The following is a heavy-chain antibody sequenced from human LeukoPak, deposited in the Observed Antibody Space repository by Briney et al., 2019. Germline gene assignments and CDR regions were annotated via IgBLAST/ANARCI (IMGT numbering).Heavy chain of an antibody. CDR3: AKRGDYMDV. CDR1: GFTFSNYW. CDR2: INPDGSNT. Sequence: GGSLRLSCAASGFTFSNYWMHSVRQDPGKGLVWVSYINPDGSNTNYADSVKGRFTISRDNSKNTLYLQMNSLRAEDTAVYYCAKRGDYMDVWGKGTTVTISS. J-gene: IGHJ6*03. V-gene: IGHV3-74*01.